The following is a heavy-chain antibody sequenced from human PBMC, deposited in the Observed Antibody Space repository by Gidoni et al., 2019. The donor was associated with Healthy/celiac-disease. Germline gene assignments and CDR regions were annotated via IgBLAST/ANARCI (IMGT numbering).Heavy chain of an antibody. CDR3: ASLSGSYYG. CDR1: GFTFSSYA. Sequence: QVQLVESGGGVVPPGRSLRLSCAASGFTFSSYAMHWVRQAPGKGLEWVAVISYDGSNKYYADSVKGRFTISRDNSKNTLYLQMNSLRAEDTAVYYCASLSGSYYGWGQGTLVTVSS. D-gene: IGHD1-26*01. CDR2: ISYDGSNK. J-gene: IGHJ4*02. V-gene: IGHV3-30-3*01.